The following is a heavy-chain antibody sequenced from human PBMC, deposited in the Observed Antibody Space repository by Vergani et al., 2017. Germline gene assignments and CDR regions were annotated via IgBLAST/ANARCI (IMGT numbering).Heavy chain of an antibody. Sequence: QVQLVESGGGVVQPGRSLRLSCAASGFTFSSYGMHWVRQAPGKGLEWVAVIWYDGSNKYYADSVKGRFTISRDNSKNTLYLQMNSLRAEDTAVYYCARAYCGGDCLGQHYYYYYGMDGWGQGTTVTVSS. CDR1: GFTFSSYG. V-gene: IGHV3-33*01. J-gene: IGHJ6*02. CDR2: IWYDGSNK. CDR3: ARAYCGGDCLGQHYYYYYGMDG. D-gene: IGHD2-21*02.